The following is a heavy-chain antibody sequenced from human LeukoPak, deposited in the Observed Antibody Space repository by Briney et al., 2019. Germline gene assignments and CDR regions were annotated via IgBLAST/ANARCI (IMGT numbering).Heavy chain of an antibody. CDR2: IYSGGST. D-gene: IGHD3-22*01. Sequence: GGSLRLSCAASEFSVGSNYMTWVRQAPGKGLEWVSLIYSGGSTYYADSVKGRFTISRDNVKNSLYLQMNSLRAEDTAVYYCARDDYDSSTPYYFDYWGQGILVTVSS. CDR1: EFSVGSNY. CDR3: ARDDYDSSTPYYFDY. V-gene: IGHV3-66*01. J-gene: IGHJ4*02.